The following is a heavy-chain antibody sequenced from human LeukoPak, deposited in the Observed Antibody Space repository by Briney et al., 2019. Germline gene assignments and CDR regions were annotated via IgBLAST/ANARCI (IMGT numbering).Heavy chain of an antibody. Sequence: PSETLSLTCAVYGGSFSGYYWSWIRQPPGKGLEWIGEINHSGSTNYNPSLKSRVTISVDTSKNQFSLKLSSVTAADTAVYYCARRPYYYDSSGYLDWGQGTLVTVSS. CDR1: GGSFSGYY. J-gene: IGHJ4*02. CDR2: INHSGST. CDR3: ARRPYYYDSSGYLD. D-gene: IGHD3-22*01. V-gene: IGHV4-34*01.